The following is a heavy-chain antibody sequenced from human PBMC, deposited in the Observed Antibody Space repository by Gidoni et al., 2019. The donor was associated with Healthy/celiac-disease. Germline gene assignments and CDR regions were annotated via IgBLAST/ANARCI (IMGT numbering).Heavy chain of an antibody. CDR3: ARQGGYSYGILDAFDI. V-gene: IGHV4-34*01. CDR2: INHSGST. Sequence: QVQLQHLGAGLSQPSQTLSLTCAVYAGSFSGYYWSWIRQPPGTGLEWSGEINHSGSTDYNPSLKSRITIAVDTPKNQFSLKLSDVTAADTAVYYCARQGGYSYGILDAFDIWGQGTMVTVSS. CDR1: AGSFSGYY. D-gene: IGHD5-18*01. J-gene: IGHJ3*02.